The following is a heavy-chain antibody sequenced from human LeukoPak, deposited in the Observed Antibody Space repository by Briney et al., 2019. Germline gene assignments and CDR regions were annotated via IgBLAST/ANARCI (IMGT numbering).Heavy chain of an antibody. CDR1: GYTFTDYY. D-gene: IGHD2-2*01. CDR3: ATSSTRDIVVVPAAMRDNYCGMDV. J-gene: IGHJ6*04. Sequence: ASVKISCKVSGYTFTDYYMHWVQQAPGKGLEWMGLVDPEDGETIYAEKFQGRVTITADTSTDTAYMELSSLRSEDTAVYYCATSSTRDIVVVPAAMRDNYCGMDVWGKGTTVTVSS. CDR2: VDPEDGET. V-gene: IGHV1-69-2*01.